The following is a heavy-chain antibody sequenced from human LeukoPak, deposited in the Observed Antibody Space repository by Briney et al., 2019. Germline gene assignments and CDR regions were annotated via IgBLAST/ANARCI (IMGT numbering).Heavy chain of an antibody. D-gene: IGHD3-3*01. V-gene: IGHV1-69*05. CDR1: GGTFSSYA. J-gene: IGHJ5*02. CDR3: ARVAYYDFWMTGTWFDP. Sequence: SVTVSCKASGGTFSSYAISWVRQAPGQGLEWMGGIIPIFGTANYAQKFQGRVTITTDESTGTAYMELSSLRSEDTAVYYCARVAYYDFWMTGTWFDPWGQGTLVTVSS. CDR2: IIPIFGTA.